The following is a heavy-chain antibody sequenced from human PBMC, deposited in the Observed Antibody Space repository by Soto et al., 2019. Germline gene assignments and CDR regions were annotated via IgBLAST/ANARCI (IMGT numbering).Heavy chain of an antibody. CDR1: GGTFRSYD. J-gene: IGHJ6*02. CDR3: SASYSSSSVVDCGMDV. CDR2: IIPIFGTA. V-gene: IGHV1-69*01. D-gene: IGHD6-6*01. Sequence: QVQLVQSGAEVKKPGSSVKVSCKASGGTFRSYDISWVRQAPGQVLEWLGGIIPIFGTANYAQKFQGRVTITAYESPGTADMELSSLSSEYTGVYYCSASYSSSSVVDCGMDVCGQGTTVPVSS.